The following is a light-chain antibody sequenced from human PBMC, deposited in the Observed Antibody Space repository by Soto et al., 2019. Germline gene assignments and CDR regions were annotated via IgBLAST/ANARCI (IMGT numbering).Light chain of an antibody. Sequence: NFMLTQPHSVSEAPGKTVTISCTRSSGSIASNYVQWYQQRPGSSPTTVIYEDNQRPSGVPDRFSASIDSSSNSASLTISGLKTEDEDDYYCQSYNVFGGGTKVTVL. V-gene: IGLV6-57*01. CDR2: EDN. CDR3: QSYNV. CDR1: SGSIASNY. J-gene: IGLJ3*02.